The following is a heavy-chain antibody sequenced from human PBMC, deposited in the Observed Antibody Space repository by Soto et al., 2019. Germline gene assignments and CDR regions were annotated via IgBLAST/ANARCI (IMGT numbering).Heavy chain of an antibody. CDR2: INSDGSST. J-gene: IGHJ4*02. V-gene: IGHV3-74*01. CDR1: GFTFSSYG. Sequence: EVQLVESGGGLVQPGGSLRLSCAASGFTFSSYGMHWVRQAPGKGLVWVSGINSDGSSTSYADSVKGRFTISRDNAKNTQYLQMNSLRAEDTAVYYCVRTSLVVAAATREDYWGQGTLVTVSS. D-gene: IGHD2-15*01. CDR3: VRTSLVVAAATREDY.